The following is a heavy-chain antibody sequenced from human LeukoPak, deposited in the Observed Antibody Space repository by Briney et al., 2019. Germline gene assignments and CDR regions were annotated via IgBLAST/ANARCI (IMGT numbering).Heavy chain of an antibody. CDR1: GGSFSGYY. CDR3: AGVRGAFDY. J-gene: IGHJ4*02. V-gene: IGHV4-59*01. CDR2: IYYSGST. D-gene: IGHD3-10*01. Sequence: PSETLSLTCAVYGGSFSGYYWSWIRQPPGKGLEWIGYIYYSGSTNYNPSLKSRVTISVDTSKNQFSLKLSSVTAADTAVYYCAGVRGAFDYWGQGTLVTVSS.